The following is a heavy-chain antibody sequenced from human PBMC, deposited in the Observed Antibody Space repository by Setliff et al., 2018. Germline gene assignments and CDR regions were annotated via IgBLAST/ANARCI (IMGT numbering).Heavy chain of an antibody. CDR2: IIPIFGTA. Sequence: GASVKVSCKASGGTFSSYAISWVRQAPGQGLEWMGGIIPIFGTANYAQKFQGRVTITTDESTSTAYMELSSLRSEDTAVYYCARESGLGATFGAFDIWGQGTMVTVSS. CDR1: GGTFSSYA. D-gene: IGHD1-26*01. V-gene: IGHV1-69*05. CDR3: ARESGLGATFGAFDI. J-gene: IGHJ3*02.